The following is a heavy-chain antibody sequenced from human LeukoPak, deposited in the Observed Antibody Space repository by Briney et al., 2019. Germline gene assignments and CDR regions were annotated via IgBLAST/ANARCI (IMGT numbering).Heavy chain of an antibody. Sequence: SETLSLTCTVSGGSISSGGYYWSWIRQPPGKGLEWIGEINHSGSTNYNPSLKSRVTISVDTSKNQFSLKLSSVTAADTAVYYCAKGGGYSYGYWFYYYYVDVWGKGTTVTVSS. CDR3: AKGGGYSYGYWFYYYYVDV. CDR1: GGSISSGGYY. V-gene: IGHV4-39*07. J-gene: IGHJ6*03. CDR2: INHSGST. D-gene: IGHD5-18*01.